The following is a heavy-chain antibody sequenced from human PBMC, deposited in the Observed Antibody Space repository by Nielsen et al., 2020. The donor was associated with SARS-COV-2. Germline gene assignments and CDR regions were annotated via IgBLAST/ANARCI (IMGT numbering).Heavy chain of an antibody. V-gene: IGHV3-33*05. CDR1: GFTFSSYG. Sequence: GGSLRLSCAASGFTFSSYGMHWVRQAPGKGLEWVAVISYDGSNKYYADSVKGRFTISRDNAKSSLYLQMNSLRAEDTAVYYCARGPTSSGWYDGGIQLDYWGQGTLVTVSS. CDR3: ARGPTSSGWYDGGIQLDY. D-gene: IGHD6-19*01. J-gene: IGHJ4*02. CDR2: ISYDGSNK.